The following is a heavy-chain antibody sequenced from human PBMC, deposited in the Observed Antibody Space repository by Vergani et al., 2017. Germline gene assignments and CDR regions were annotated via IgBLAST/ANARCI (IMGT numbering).Heavy chain of an antibody. V-gene: IGHV3-23*01. Sequence: EVQLLESGGGLVQPGGSLRLSCAASGFTFSSYAMSWFRQAPGKGLEWVSAISGSGGSTYYAHSVKGRFTISRDHSKNTLYLQMNSLTAEDTAVYYCAKDGKDGDPYNWFDPWGQGTLVTVSS. J-gene: IGHJ5*02. CDR3: AKDGKDGDPYNWFDP. D-gene: IGHD4-17*01. CDR1: GFTFSSYA. CDR2: ISGSGGST.